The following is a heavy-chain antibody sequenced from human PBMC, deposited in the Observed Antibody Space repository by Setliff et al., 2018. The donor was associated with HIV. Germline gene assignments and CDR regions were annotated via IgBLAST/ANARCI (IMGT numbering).Heavy chain of an antibody. D-gene: IGHD3-9*01. CDR1: GYTFTGYF. CDR3: AREYDVLTGYYISAFDI. CDR2: INPNTGDT. J-gene: IGHJ3*02. Sequence: ASVKVSCKASGYTFTGYFIHWVRQAPGQGLEWMGRINPNTGDTNYAQKFQDRVTMTRDTSINTAYMELSRLRSDDTAVYYCAREYDVLTGYYISAFDIWG. V-gene: IGHV1-2*06.